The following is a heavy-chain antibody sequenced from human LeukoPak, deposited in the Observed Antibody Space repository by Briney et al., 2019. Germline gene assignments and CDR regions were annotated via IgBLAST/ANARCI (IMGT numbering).Heavy chain of an antibody. CDR1: GGSISSSSYY. D-gene: IGHD3-10*01. J-gene: IGHJ4*02. CDR2: IYYSGST. Sequence: SETLSLTCTVSGGSISSSSYYWGWIRQPPGKGLEWIGSIYYSGSTYYNPSLKSRVTISVDTSKNQFSLKLSSVTAADTAVYYCAKGRYYYYGSGSYDFDYWGRGTLVTVSS. CDR3: AKGRYYYYGSGSYDFDY. V-gene: IGHV4-39*01.